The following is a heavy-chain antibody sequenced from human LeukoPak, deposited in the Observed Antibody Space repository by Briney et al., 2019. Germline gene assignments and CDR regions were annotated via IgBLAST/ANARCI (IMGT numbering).Heavy chain of an antibody. V-gene: IGHV3-33*01. D-gene: IGHD6-13*01. CDR2: IWSDGINK. Sequence: PGGSLRLSCAASGFTFSNHGIHWVRQAPGKGLEWVAVIWSDGINKYYVDSVKGRFTISRDNSKNTLYLQMNSLRAGDTAVYYCARSTYSSSSYYFDYWGQGSLVTVSS. CDR1: GFTFSNHG. CDR3: ARSTYSSSSYYFDY. J-gene: IGHJ4*02.